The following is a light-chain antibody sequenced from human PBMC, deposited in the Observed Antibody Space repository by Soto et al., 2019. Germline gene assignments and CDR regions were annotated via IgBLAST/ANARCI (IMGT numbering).Light chain of an antibody. V-gene: IGKV2-28*01. CDR1: QSLLHSNGYNY. CDR2: LGS. J-gene: IGKJ1*01. CDR3: MQALQTTWT. Sequence: DIVMTQSPLSLPVTPGEPASISCRSSQSLLHSNGYNYLDVYLQKPGQSPQLLIYLGSNRASGVPDRFSGSGSGTDFTLKISRVEAEDVGVYYCMQALQTTWTFGQGTKVEIK.